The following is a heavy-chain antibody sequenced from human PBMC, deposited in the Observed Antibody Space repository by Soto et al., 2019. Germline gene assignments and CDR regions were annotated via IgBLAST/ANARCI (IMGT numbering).Heavy chain of an antibody. J-gene: IGHJ4*02. CDR2: TYYKSKWFY. V-gene: IGHV6-1*01. CDR3: ARGAQWLIY. CDR1: VYSVSSDSTA. D-gene: IGHD6-19*01. Sequence: SQNLSLTCDISVYSVSSDSTAWNWIIQSPSRGLEWLGRTYYKSKWFYNYAVSVRSRIAIKSDTSKNQFSLQLNSVTPEDTAVSFCARGAQWLIYWGQGTLVNVSS.